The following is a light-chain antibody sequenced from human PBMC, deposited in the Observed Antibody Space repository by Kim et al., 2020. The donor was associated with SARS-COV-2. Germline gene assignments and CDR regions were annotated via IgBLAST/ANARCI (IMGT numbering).Light chain of an antibody. Sequence: GPGKAARITCGGNNIGSKSVHWYQQKPGQAPVLVIYYDSDRPSGIPERFSGSNSGNTATLTISRVEAGDEADYYCQVWDSSSDHWVFGGGTQLTVL. V-gene: IGLV3-21*04. J-gene: IGLJ3*02. CDR2: YDS. CDR3: QVWDSSSDHWV. CDR1: NIGSKS.